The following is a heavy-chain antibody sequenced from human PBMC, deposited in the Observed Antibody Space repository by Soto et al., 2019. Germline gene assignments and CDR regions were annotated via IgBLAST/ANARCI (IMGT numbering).Heavy chain of an antibody. D-gene: IGHD4-17*01. Sequence: GGCLRLSCAACGCSFRSYAISWARQAPGKGLEWVSSLLRSGSSTYYADSVKGRFTISSDISANSLYLQMDSLRAEDTAVYYCAKDAVSGDGVWLLDSWGQGTVVTVSS. CDR1: GCSFRSYA. CDR3: AKDAVSGDGVWLLDS. CDR2: LLRSGSST. J-gene: IGHJ5*02. V-gene: IGHV3-23*01.